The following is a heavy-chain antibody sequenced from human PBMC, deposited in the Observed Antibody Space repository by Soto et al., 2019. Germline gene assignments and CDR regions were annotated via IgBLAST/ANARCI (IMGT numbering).Heavy chain of an antibody. CDR2: ISSSSSYI. Sequence: EVQLVESGGGLVKPGGSLRLSCAASGFTFSSYSMNWVRQAPGKGLEWVSSISSSSSYIYYADSVKGRFTISRDNAKNSRYLQMNSLRAEDTAVYYCARDWYYDILTGYYGMDVWGQGTTVTVSS. V-gene: IGHV3-21*01. CDR3: ARDWYYDILTGYYGMDV. J-gene: IGHJ6*02. D-gene: IGHD3-9*01. CDR1: GFTFSSYS.